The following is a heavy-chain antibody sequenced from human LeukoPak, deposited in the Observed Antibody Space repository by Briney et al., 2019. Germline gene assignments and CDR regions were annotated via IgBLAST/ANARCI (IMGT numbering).Heavy chain of an antibody. CDR3: ARAYCGGDCFENLDY. D-gene: IGHD2-21*02. Sequence: PGGSLRLSCAASGFTFSYYWMSWVRQAPGKGPEWVANIKQDGTEKYYVDSVKGRFTISRDNAKNSLYLQMNSLRAEDTAVYYCARAYCGGDCFENLDYWGQGTLVTVSS. CDR1: GFTFSYYW. J-gene: IGHJ4*02. CDR2: IKQDGTEK. V-gene: IGHV3-7*01.